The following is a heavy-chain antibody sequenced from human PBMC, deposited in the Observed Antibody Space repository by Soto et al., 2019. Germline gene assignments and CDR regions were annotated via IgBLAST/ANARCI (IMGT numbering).Heavy chain of an antibody. CDR1: GYTFTSYG. D-gene: IGHD2-2*01. CDR2: IRAYNGNT. Sequence: QVQLVQSGAEVKKPGASVKVSCKASGYTFTSYGISWVRQAPGQGLEWMGWIRAYNGNTNYAQKLQGRVTMTTDTSTSTAYMELRSLRSDDTAVYYCAREGYCISTSCYAGSYYYYGMDVWGQGTTVTVSS. V-gene: IGHV1-18*01. J-gene: IGHJ6*02. CDR3: AREGYCISTSCYAGSYYYYGMDV.